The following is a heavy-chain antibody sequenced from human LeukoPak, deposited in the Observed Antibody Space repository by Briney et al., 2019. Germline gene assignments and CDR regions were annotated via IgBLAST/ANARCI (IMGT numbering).Heavy chain of an antibody. CDR1: GGTFSSYA. CDR3: AREAYGSGYYFDY. CDR2: IIPIFGTA. D-gene: IGHD3-10*01. V-gene: IGHV1-69*05. J-gene: IGHJ4*02. Sequence: ASVKVPCKASGGTFSSYAISWVRQAPGQGLEWMGGIIPIFGTANYAQKFQGRVTMTRDTSISTAYMELSRLRSDDTAVYYCAREAYGSGYYFDYWGQGTLVTVSS.